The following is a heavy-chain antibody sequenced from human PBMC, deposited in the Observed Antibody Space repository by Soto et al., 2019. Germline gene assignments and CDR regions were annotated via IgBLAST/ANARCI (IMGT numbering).Heavy chain of an antibody. CDR1: GFPFNNFA. J-gene: IGHJ4*02. V-gene: IGHV3-23*01. CDR3: AKVRQRFLDILTGATNFDS. D-gene: IGHD3-9*01. Sequence: EVHLLGSGGDLVKPGGSLRLSCGVSGFPFNNFALSWFRQIPGKGLEWVSTISSDGDLRHYAESVKGRFTISRDNSKSSLFLQMNSLRAEDTALYFCAKVRQRFLDILTGATNFDSWGQGTLVTVSS. CDR2: ISSDGDLR.